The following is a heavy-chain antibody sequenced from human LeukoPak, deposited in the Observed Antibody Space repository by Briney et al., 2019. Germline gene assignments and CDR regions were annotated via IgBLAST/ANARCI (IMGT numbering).Heavy chain of an antibody. CDR2: ISGSSSHT. D-gene: IGHD6-13*01. J-gene: IGHJ4*02. Sequence: GGSLSLSCAASEFPFSEYYMNWIGPAPGKGLDWISYISGSSSHTNYADSVKGRFTISRDNAKKSLYLQMNSLRAEDSAVYYCARGGGYYFDYWGQGTLVTVSS. CDR3: ARGGGYYFDY. V-gene: IGHV3-11*05. CDR1: EFPFSEYY.